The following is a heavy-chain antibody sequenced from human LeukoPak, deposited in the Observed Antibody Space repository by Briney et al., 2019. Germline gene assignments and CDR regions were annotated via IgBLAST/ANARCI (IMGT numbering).Heavy chain of an antibody. D-gene: IGHD6-13*01. CDR1: GFTFSSYA. CDR3: ARGKTIGYSSSWYGRGVFDI. Sequence: GSLRLSCAASGFTFSSYAMSWVRQPPGKGLEWIGEINHSGSTNYNPSLKSRVTISVDTSKNQFSLKLSSVTAADTAVYYCARGKTIGYSSSWYGRGVFDIWGQGTMVTVSS. CDR2: INHSGST. V-gene: IGHV4-34*01. J-gene: IGHJ3*02.